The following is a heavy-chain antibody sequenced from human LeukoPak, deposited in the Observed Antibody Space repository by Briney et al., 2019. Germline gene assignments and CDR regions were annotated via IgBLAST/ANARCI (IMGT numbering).Heavy chain of an antibody. CDR3: ARSGRVVYYYYYMDV. V-gene: IGHV3-48*04. D-gene: IGHD2-15*01. Sequence: GGSLRLSCAASGFTFRSYGMHWVRQAPGKGLEWVSYISSSSSTIYYADSVKGRFTISRDNAKNSLYLQMNSLRAEDTAVYYCARSGRVVYYYYYMDVWGKGTTVTVSS. J-gene: IGHJ6*03. CDR1: GFTFRSYG. CDR2: ISSSSSTI.